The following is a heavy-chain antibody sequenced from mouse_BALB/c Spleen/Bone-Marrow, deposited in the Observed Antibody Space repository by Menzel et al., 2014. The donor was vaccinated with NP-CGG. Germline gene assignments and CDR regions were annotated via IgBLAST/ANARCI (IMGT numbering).Heavy chain of an antibody. D-gene: IGHD2-3*01. CDR3: TRDLYDGYSYYAMDY. CDR2: ISSVGIYT. Sequence: EVKLMESGGGLVKPGGSLKLSCAASGSTFSSYTMSWVRQTPEKRLEWVATISSVGIYTYYPDSVKGRFTISRDNAKNTLYLQMSSLKSEDTAMYYCTRDLYDGYSYYAMDYWGQGTSVTVSS. CDR1: GSTFSSYT. J-gene: IGHJ4*01. V-gene: IGHV5-6-4*01.